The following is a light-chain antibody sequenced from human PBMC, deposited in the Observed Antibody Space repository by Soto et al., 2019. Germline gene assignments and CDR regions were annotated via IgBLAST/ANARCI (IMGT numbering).Light chain of an antibody. CDR3: LQDYNYPLT. CDR1: QGIRND. V-gene: IGKV1-6*02. CDR2: AAS. Sequence: AIQMTQSPSSLSASVGDRVTITCRASQGIRNDLFWYQQKPGKAPTLLIYAASTLQSGVPSRFSGSGSGTDFTLTISSLQPEDFATYYCLQDYNYPLTFGGGTRVEIK. J-gene: IGKJ4*01.